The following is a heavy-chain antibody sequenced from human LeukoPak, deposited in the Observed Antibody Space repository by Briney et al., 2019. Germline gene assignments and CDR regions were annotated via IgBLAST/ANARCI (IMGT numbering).Heavy chain of an antibody. CDR1: GGSISSGGYS. CDR3: ARQGSGSSYYYYTFPY. D-gene: IGHD1-26*01. CDR2: IYHSGST. V-gene: IGHV4-30-2*01. Sequence: SQTLSLTCAVSGGSISSGGYSWSWIRQPPGKGLEWIGYIYHSGSTYYNPSLKSRVTISVDRSKNQFSLKLSSVTAADTAVYYCARQGSGSSYYYYTFPYWGQGTLVTVSS. J-gene: IGHJ4*02.